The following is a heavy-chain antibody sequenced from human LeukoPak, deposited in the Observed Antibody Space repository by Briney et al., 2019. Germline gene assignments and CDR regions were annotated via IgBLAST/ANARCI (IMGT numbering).Heavy chain of an antibody. CDR3: ARRYCSSTSCLIDY. CDR2: ISSIGTFI. V-gene: IGHV3-48*03. J-gene: IGHJ4*02. CDR1: GFTFSSYE. D-gene: IGHD2-2*01. Sequence: GGSLRLSSAASGFTFSSYEMNCVRQALGKGLEWVSYISSIGTFIYYADSVKCRFTISRDNAKNSLYLQMNSLRADDTAVYYCARRYCSSTSCLIDYWGQGTLVTVSS.